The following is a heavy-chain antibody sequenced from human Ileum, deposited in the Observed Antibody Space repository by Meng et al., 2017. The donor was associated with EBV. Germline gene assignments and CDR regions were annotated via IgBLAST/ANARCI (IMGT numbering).Heavy chain of an antibody. J-gene: IGHJ4*02. CDR3: ASNGAFSLDH. CDR1: VASISNERW. CDR2: IHHTRRP. D-gene: IGHD2-8*01. V-gene: IGHV4/OR15-8*01. Sequence: GTGWFGPAQTLSLTCGVSVASISNERWWRWVPQSPGKGLEWIGEIHHTRRPNYNPSLKSRVIISVDKSNNHFSLRLSAVTAADTAVYYCASNGAFSLDHWGQGTLVTVSS.